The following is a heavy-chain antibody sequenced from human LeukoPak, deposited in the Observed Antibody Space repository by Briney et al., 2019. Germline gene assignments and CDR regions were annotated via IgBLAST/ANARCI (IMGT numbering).Heavy chain of an antibody. V-gene: IGHV4-59*08. Sequence: KPSETLSLTCTVSGASMSDYYWSWIRQPPGKGLEWIGYIYYTGSTNYNPSLKSRVTMSADTSKNQISLKLSSVTAADSAVYYCVRRVRYFGQNDYWGQGTLVTVSS. CDR2: IYYTGST. D-gene: IGHD3-9*01. CDR3: VRRVRYFGQNDY. J-gene: IGHJ4*02. CDR1: GASMSDYY.